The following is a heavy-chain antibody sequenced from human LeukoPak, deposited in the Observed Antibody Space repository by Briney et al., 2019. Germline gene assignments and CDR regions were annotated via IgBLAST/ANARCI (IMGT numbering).Heavy chain of an antibody. CDR2: IYYSGST. V-gene: IGHV4-39*01. Sequence: PSETLSLTCTVSGGSISTTSYYWGWIRQPPGKGLEWIGSIYYSGSTYYNPSLKSRVTISVDTPKNQFSLKLSSVTAADTAVYYCARHSYYDSSGYSYRLVSSDYYYMDVWGKGITVTVSS. D-gene: IGHD3-22*01. CDR1: GGSISTTSYY. J-gene: IGHJ6*03. CDR3: ARHSYYDSSGYSYRLVSSDYYYMDV.